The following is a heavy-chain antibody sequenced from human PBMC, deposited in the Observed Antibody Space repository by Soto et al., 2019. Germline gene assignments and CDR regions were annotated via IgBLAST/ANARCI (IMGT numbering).Heavy chain of an antibody. D-gene: IGHD1-1*01. CDR3: ARVSRTGTNSNSFDP. Sequence: ASVKVSCKPSGYTFTNYDINWVRQATGQGLQWVGWMNPDSGKTGYGQNFQGRITMTWDTSINTAYMELSSLRSEDTAIYYCARVSRTGTNSNSFDPWGQGTLVTVAS. J-gene: IGHJ5*02. CDR2: MNPDSGKT. CDR1: GYTFTNYD. V-gene: IGHV1-8*01.